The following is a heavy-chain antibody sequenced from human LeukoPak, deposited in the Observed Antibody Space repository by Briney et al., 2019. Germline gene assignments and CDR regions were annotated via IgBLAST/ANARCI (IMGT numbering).Heavy chain of an antibody. CDR3: ARGFQWLLPYFDH. D-gene: IGHD6-19*01. CDR2: INHSGST. CDR1: GGSFSGYY. Sequence: PSETLSLTCAVYGGSFSGYYWSWIRQPPGKGLEWIGEINHSGSTNYNPSLKSRVTISVDTSKNQFSLKLSSVTAADTAMYYCARGFQWLLPYFDHWGQGTLVTVSS. V-gene: IGHV4-34*01. J-gene: IGHJ4*02.